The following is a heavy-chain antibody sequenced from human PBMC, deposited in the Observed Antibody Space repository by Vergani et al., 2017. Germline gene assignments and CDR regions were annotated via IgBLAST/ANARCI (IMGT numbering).Heavy chain of an antibody. CDR1: GYTFRNYG. Sequence: QVQLVQSGAEVKKPGASVKVSCEGSGYTFRNYGISWVRQAPGEGLEWLGWISVYNGETKFAQKFQGRVTLTRDTSTDTAYMEMGRLRSDDTAVYHCARDRGNSGDYNFDYWGQGTLVTVSS. J-gene: IGHJ4*02. CDR2: ISVYNGET. CDR3: ARDRGNSGDYNFDY. D-gene: IGHD1-26*01. V-gene: IGHV1-18*04.